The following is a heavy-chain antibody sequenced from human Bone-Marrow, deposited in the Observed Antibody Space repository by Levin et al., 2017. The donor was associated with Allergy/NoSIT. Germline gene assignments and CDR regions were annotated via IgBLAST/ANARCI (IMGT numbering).Heavy chain of an antibody. Sequence: SGESLKISCKASGYTFTSYAMHWVRQAPGQRLEWMGWINAGNGNTKYSQKFQGRVTITRDTSASTAYMELSSLRSEDTAVYYCARDNEDIGYCTGGVCYTQGGTGYWFDPWGQGTLVTVSS. CDR2: INAGNGNT. CDR1: GYTFTSYA. CDR3: ARDNEDIGYCTGGVCYTQGGTGYWFDP. J-gene: IGHJ5*02. D-gene: IGHD2-8*02. V-gene: IGHV1-3*01.